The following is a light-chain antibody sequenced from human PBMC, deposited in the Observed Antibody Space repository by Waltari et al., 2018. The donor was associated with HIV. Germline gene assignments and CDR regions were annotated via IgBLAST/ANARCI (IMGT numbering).Light chain of an antibody. CDR1: SSNIGSNP. CDR2: NNN. J-gene: IGLJ2*01. V-gene: IGLV1-44*01. Sequence: QSVLTQPPSASGTPGQRVTFSCSGSSSNIGSNPVDWYQKLPGTAPRLLICNNNHHTLRVRVRMFCSGSGATHSLTISRLQSEDDADDYYEAWSDSLNGHVLFGGWTKLTVL. CDR3: EAWSDSLNGHVL.